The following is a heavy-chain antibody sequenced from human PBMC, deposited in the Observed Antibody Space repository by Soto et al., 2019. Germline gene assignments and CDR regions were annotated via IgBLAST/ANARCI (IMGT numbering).Heavy chain of an antibody. CDR3: TTDEADNGNDGDFDY. V-gene: IGHV3-15*01. Sequence: EVHLVESGGGLVKPGGSLRLSCAASGLPFSKAWMSWVRQAPGKGLEWVGRIKNKRTTDYAAPVRDRFTISRDDSQNMVYLQMDSLKTEETAVYYCTTDEADNGNDGDFDYWGQGTLVTVSS. J-gene: IGHJ4*02. CDR1: GLPFSKAW. D-gene: IGHD1-1*01. CDR2: IKNKRTT.